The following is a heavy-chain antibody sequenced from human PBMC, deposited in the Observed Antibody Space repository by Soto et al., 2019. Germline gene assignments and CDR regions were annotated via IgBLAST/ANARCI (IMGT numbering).Heavy chain of an antibody. V-gene: IGHV5-10-1*03. Sequence: EVQLVQSGAEVKKPGESLKISCQASGYSFSTYWITWVRQMPGKGLEWMGRIEPSDSYTKYSPSLQGHVTISIDKSTRTAFLQWSSLRASDSGIYYCARQSIYCSAGNCYGFDVWGQGTTVTVPS. CDR2: IEPSDSYT. CDR3: ARQSIYCSAGNCYGFDV. CDR1: GYSFSTYW. J-gene: IGHJ6*02. D-gene: IGHD2-15*01.